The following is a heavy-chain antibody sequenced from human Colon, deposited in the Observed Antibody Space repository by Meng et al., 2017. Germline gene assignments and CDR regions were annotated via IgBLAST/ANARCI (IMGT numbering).Heavy chain of an antibody. Sequence: SETLSLTCTVSGGSLHGHFWSWIRQPAGKGLEWIRRIYTSGTTNYNPSLKSRVTMSIDTSRTHFSLKVSSVTAADTAVYYCVRMTRDSSNWYVDFWGQGTPVTVSS. CDR1: GGSLHGHF. J-gene: IGHJ4*01. CDR3: VRMTRDSSNWYVDF. V-gene: IGHV4-4*07. D-gene: IGHD6-13*01. CDR2: IYTSGTT.